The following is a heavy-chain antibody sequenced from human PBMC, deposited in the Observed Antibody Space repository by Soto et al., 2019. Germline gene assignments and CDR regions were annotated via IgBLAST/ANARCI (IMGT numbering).Heavy chain of an antibody. V-gene: IGHV4-39*01. Sequence: QLQLRESGPGLVKPSETLSLTCTVSGNSISGTSSFWAWIRQPPGKNLEWIGSVYYTRSTYYNWSLKSRVSISTDTSKNQFSLSLNSVTAADTAVYYCTRRVRSTGLLDYWGQGALVTVSS. J-gene: IGHJ4*02. CDR2: VYYTRST. D-gene: IGHD4-4*01. CDR1: GNSISGTSSF. CDR3: TRRVRSTGLLDY.